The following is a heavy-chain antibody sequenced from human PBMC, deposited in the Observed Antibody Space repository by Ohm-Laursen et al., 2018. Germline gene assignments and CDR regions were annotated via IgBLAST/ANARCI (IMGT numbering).Heavy chain of an antibody. Sequence: ASVKASCKASGYTFTGYYMHWVRQAPGQGLEWMGWINPNSGGTNYAQKFQGRVTMTRDTSISTAYMELSRLRSDDTAVYYCAREAYDSSGYLFDYWGQGTLATVSS. J-gene: IGHJ4*02. CDR1: GYTFTGYY. V-gene: IGHV1-2*02. CDR3: AREAYDSSGYLFDY. D-gene: IGHD3-22*01. CDR2: INPNSGGT.